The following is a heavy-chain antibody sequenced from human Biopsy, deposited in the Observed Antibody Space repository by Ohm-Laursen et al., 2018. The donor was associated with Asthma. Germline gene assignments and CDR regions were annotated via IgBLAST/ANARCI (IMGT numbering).Heavy chain of an antibody. CDR1: GFTFGNFW. CDR3: ARAYGGSFFSGSFDI. CDR2: IYSGGGT. J-gene: IGHJ3*02. V-gene: IGHV3-53*01. Sequence: SLRLSCAASGFTFGNFWMSWVRQPPGKGLEWVSVIYSGGGTYYADSVQGRVTISRDNSKNTLSLQMNSLRAEDTAVYYCARAYGGSFFSGSFDIWGQGTMVTVPS. D-gene: IGHD4-23*01.